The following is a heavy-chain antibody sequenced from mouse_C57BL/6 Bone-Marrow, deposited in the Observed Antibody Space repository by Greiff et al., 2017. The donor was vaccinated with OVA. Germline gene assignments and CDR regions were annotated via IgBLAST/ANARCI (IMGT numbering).Heavy chain of an antibody. V-gene: IGHV5-4*03. CDR1: GFTFSSYA. J-gene: IGHJ1*03. D-gene: IGHD1-1*01. CDR2: ISDGGSCT. CDR3: VRIGDGSSYSHWYFDV. Sequence: EVKLVESGGGLVKPGASLKLSCAASGFTFSSYAMPWVRQTPEQGLEWVATISDGGSCTNYPDNVKSRSTLSRDKPTNTPYLQLSNLTSADPAVFYGVRIGDGSSYSHWYFDVWGTGTTVTVSS.